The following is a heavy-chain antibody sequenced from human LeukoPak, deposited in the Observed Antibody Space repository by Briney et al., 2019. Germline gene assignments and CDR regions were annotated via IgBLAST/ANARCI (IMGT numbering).Heavy chain of an antibody. Sequence: SETLSLTCTVSGASISSYYWSWIRQPAGKGLEWIGRIYTSGSTNYNPSLKSRLTISVDTSKNQFSLKLSSVTAADTAVYYCAKYDPYYYDSSGYYSSGAFDIWGQGTMVTVSS. D-gene: IGHD3-22*01. V-gene: IGHV4-4*07. CDR2: IYTSGST. CDR3: AKYDPYYYDSSGYYSSGAFDI. J-gene: IGHJ3*02. CDR1: GASISSYY.